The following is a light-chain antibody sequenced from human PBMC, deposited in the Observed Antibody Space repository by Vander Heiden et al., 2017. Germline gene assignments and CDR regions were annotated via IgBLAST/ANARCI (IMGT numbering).Light chain of an antibody. CDR3: QQYKNWPPWT. CDR2: AAS. CDR1: QSVSTN. V-gene: IGKV3-15*01. Sequence: ASQSVSTNLAWYQQKPGQGPRLLIFAASTRAPGVPDRISGSGYGTEFALTISSRQSEDFAVYFCQQYKNWPPWTFGQGTKVEIK. J-gene: IGKJ1*01.